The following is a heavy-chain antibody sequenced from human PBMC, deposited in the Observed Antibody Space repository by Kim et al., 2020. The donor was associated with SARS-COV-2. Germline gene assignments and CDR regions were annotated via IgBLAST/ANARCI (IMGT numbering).Heavy chain of an antibody. CDR2: IYYSGST. CDR1: GGSISSYY. CDR3: ARRNVRQQLVWWFDP. D-gene: IGHD6-13*01. Sequence: SETLSLTCTVSGGSISSYYWSWIRQPPGKGLEWIGYIYYSGSTNYNPSLKSRVTISVDTSKNQFSLKLSSVTAADTAVYYCARRNVRQQLVWWFDPWGQGTLVTVSS. J-gene: IGHJ5*02. V-gene: IGHV4-59*08.